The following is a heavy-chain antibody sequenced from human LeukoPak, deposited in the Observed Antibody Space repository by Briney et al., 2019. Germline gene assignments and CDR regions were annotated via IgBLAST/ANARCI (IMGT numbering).Heavy chain of an antibody. Sequence: GGSLRLSCAASGFTFSRYWMNWVRQAPGEGLEWVANVKQDGSERYYVDSVKGRFTISRDNAKNSLYLQMNSLRAEDTAVYYCARTYYYDSGGYYAWGQGTLVTVSS. CDR2: VKQDGSER. V-gene: IGHV3-7*01. D-gene: IGHD3-22*01. CDR3: ARTYYYDSGGYYA. CDR1: GFTFSRYW. J-gene: IGHJ4*02.